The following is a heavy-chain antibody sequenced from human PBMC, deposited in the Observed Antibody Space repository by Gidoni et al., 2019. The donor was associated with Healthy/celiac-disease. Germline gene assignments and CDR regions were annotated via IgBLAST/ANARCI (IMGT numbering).Heavy chain of an antibody. J-gene: IGHJ4*02. V-gene: IGHV3-9*01. D-gene: IGHD3-22*01. Sequence: EVQLVESGGGLVQPGRSLRLSCAASGFTFDDYAMHWVRQAPGKGLEWVSGISWNSGSIGYADSVKVRFTISRDNAKNSLYLQMNSLRAEDTALYYCAKDMQYYYDSSGYSDWGQGTLVTVSS. CDR2: ISWNSGSI. CDR3: AKDMQYYYDSSGYSD. CDR1: GFTFDDYA.